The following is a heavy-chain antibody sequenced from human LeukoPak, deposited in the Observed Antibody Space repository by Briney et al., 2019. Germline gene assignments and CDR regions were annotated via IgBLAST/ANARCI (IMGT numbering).Heavy chain of an antibody. Sequence: GGSRRLSCVVSGFTFSSYTMNWVRQAPGKGLEWVSSISSISYIYYADSVKGRFTISRDNAKNSPYLQMNSLRAEDTAVYYCARGGAGELSYWGQGTLVTVSS. D-gene: IGHD3-10*01. CDR1: GFTFSSYT. CDR3: ARGGAGELSY. CDR2: ISSISYI. V-gene: IGHV3-21*01. J-gene: IGHJ4*02.